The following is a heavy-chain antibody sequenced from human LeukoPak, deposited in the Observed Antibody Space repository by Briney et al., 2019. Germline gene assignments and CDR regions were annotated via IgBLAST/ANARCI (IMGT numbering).Heavy chain of an antibody. J-gene: IGHJ4*02. CDR1: GGTFSSYA. CDR3: ARAHYYDSSGSSDY. CDR2: IIPVLAIA. Sequence: ASVKVSCKASGGTFSSYAISWVRQAPGQGLEWMGSIIPVLAIANYAQKFQGRVTITADKSTSTAYMELRSLRSDDTAVYYCARAHYYDSSGSSDYWGQGTLVTVSS. V-gene: IGHV1-69*04. D-gene: IGHD3-22*01.